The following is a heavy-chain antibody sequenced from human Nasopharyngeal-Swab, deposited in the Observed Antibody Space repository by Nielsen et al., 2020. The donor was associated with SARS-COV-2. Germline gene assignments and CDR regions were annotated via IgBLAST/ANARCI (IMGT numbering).Heavy chain of an antibody. CDR3: AASPNYYDSSGYPFDI. CDR1: GFTFTSSA. J-gene: IGHJ3*02. D-gene: IGHD3-22*01. V-gene: IGHV1-58*01. CDR2: IVVDSGNT. Sequence: SVKVSCKASGFTFTSSAVQWVRQARGQRLEWIGWIVVDSGNTNYAQKFQERVTITRDMSTSTAYMELSSLRSEDTAVYYCAASPNYYDSSGYPFDIWGQGTMVTVSS.